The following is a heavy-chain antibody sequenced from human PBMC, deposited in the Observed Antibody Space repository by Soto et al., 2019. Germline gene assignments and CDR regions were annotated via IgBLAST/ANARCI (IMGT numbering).Heavy chain of an antibody. CDR3: AKDQDFWSGYPDYYYYGMDV. J-gene: IGHJ6*02. CDR2: ISYDGSNK. CDR1: GFTFSSYG. Sequence: PGGSLRLSCAASGFTFSSYGMHWVRQAPGKGLEWVAVISYDGSNKYYADSVKGRFTISRDNSKNTLYPQMNSLRAEDTAVYYCAKDQDFWSGYPDYYYYGMDVWGQGTTVTVSS. D-gene: IGHD3-3*01. V-gene: IGHV3-30*18.